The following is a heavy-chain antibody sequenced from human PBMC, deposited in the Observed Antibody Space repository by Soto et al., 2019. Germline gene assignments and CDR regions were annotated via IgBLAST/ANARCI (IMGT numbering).Heavy chain of an antibody. CDR2: ISSSSSTI. CDR1: GFTFSSYS. V-gene: IGHV3-48*02. CDR3: ARDQFRGRSYPRNYYYYYGMDV. Sequence: GGSLRLSCAASGFTFSSYSMNWVRQAPGKGLEWVSYISSSSSTIYYADSVKGRFTISRDNAKNSLYLQMNSLRDEDTAVYYCARDQFRGRSYPRNYYYYYGMDVWGQGTTVTVSS. D-gene: IGHD1-26*01. J-gene: IGHJ6*02.